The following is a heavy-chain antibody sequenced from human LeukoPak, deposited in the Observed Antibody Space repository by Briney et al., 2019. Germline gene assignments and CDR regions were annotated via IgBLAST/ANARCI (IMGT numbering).Heavy chain of an antibody. J-gene: IGHJ4*02. CDR1: GFTFSGSA. CDR2: IQYDGSYK. V-gene: IGHV3-30*02. CDR3: AKTSDQLLYSKFDF. D-gene: IGHD2-2*02. Sequence: GGSLRLSCAASGFTFSGSAMHWVRQAPGKGLEWVAFIQYDGSYKFYADSVQGRFSISRDNSKNTLFLQMNSLRADDTAVYYCAKTSDQLLYSKFDFWGQGTLVTISS.